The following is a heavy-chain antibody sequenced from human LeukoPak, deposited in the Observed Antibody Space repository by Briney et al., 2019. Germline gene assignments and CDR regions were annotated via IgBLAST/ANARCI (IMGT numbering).Heavy chain of an antibody. V-gene: IGHV6-1*01. D-gene: IGHD2-15*01. CDR2: TYYRSKWYN. Sequence: SQTLSLTCAISGDSVSSNSAAWNWIRQSPSRGLEWLGRTYYRSKWYNDYAVSVKSRITINPDTSKNQFSLQLNSVTPEDTAVYYCAREGAPGVVSYYYYYYIDVWGKGTTVTVSS. J-gene: IGHJ6*03. CDR1: GDSVSSNSAA. CDR3: AREGAPGVVSYYYYYYIDV.